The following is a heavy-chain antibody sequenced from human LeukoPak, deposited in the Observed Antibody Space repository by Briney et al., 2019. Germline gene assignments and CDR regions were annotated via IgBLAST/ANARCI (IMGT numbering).Heavy chain of an antibody. CDR3: ARGILRYFDWLRRYYYYYGMDV. CDR2: IKQDGSEK. D-gene: IGHD3-9*01. Sequence: GGSLRLSCAASGFTFSSYWMSWVRQAPGKGLEWVANIKQDGSEKYYVDSVKGRFTISRDNAKNSLYLQMNSLRAEGTAVYYCARGILRYFDWLRRYYYYYGMDVWGQGTTVTVSS. V-gene: IGHV3-7*01. CDR1: GFTFSSYW. J-gene: IGHJ6*02.